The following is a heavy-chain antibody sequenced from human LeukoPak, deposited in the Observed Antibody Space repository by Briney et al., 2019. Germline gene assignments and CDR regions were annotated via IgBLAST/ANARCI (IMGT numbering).Heavy chain of an antibody. J-gene: IGHJ6*03. Sequence: SVKVSCKASGGTFSSYAISWVRQAPGQGLEWMGGIIPIFGTANYAQKFQGRVTITADESTGTAYMELSSLRAEDTAVYYCSSAKRVKSGSYYSAPGANYYYMDVWGKGTTVTISS. CDR3: SSAKRVKSGSYYSAPGANYYYMDV. D-gene: IGHD3-10*01. V-gene: IGHV1-69*13. CDR2: IIPIFGTA. CDR1: GGTFSSYA.